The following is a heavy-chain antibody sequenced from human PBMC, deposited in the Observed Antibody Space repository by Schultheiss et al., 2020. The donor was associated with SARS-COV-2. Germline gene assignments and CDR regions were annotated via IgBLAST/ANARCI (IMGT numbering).Heavy chain of an antibody. V-gene: IGHV3-23*01. CDR1: GFNLRIYA. Sequence: GGSLRLSCAASGFNLRIYAMSWVRQAPGKGLEWVSSVGGSGAGAHYADSVKGRFTVTRDNSKNALILQMNSLRAEDTAIYYCAKSRIMATYYYYGMDVWGQGTTVTVS. CDR2: VGGSGAGA. D-gene: IGHD2-8*01. CDR3: AKSRIMATYYYYGMDV. J-gene: IGHJ6*02.